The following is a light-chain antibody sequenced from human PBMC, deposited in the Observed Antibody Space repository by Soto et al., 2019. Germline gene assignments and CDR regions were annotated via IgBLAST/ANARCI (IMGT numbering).Light chain of an antibody. Sequence: ELVLTQSPGTLSLSPGERATLSCRTGQSVTRGHLAWYQHKPGQAPRLLIYGTSIRATGVPDRFSGSGSGTDFTLTISRLEPEDFAMYYCQQYGTSQGTFGPGTKVDVK. V-gene: IGKV3-20*01. J-gene: IGKJ3*01. CDR2: GTS. CDR1: QSVTRGH. CDR3: QQYGTSQGT.